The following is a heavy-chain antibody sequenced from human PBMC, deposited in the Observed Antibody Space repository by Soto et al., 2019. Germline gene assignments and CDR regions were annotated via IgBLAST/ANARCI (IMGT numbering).Heavy chain of an antibody. CDR1: GVTFTNYA. Sequence: QVQLVESGGGVVQPGMSLRLSCAASGVTFTNYAMHWVRQAPGKGLEWVADISYHRTEKGYADSVKGRFTISRDNSKNTLYVQMSSLRPEDTAVYYCAKDIGGVDTGNYGMDVWGQGTTVIVSS. CDR2: ISYHRTEK. CDR3: AKDIGGVDTGNYGMDV. D-gene: IGHD5-18*01. V-gene: IGHV3-30*18. J-gene: IGHJ6*02.